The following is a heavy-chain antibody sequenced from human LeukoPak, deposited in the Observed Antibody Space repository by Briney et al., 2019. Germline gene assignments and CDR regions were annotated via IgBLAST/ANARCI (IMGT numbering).Heavy chain of an antibody. Sequence: SETLSLTCTVSGGSFSSGSYYWSWIRQPPGTGLEWIGYIYYSGSTNYNPSLKSRVTISVDTSKNQFSLKLSSVTAADTAVYYCARDGYSYGYGWFDPWGQGTLVTVSS. V-gene: IGHV4-61*01. CDR3: ARDGYSYGYGWFDP. CDR2: IYYSGST. CDR1: GGSFSSGSYY. J-gene: IGHJ5*02. D-gene: IGHD5-18*01.